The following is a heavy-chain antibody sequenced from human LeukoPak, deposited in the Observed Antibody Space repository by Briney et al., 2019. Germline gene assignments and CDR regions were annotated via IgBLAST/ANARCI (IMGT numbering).Heavy chain of an antibody. J-gene: IGHJ4*02. CDR1: GYTFTSYG. Sequence: ASVKVSCKASGYTFTSYGISWVRQAPGQGLEWMGSISAYNGNTNYAQKLQGRVTMTTDTSTSTAYMELRSLRSDDTAVYYCARAILRGTAPYYFDYWGQGTLVTVSS. CDR3: ARAILRGTAPYYFDY. V-gene: IGHV1-18*04. D-gene: IGHD6-13*01. CDR2: ISAYNGNT.